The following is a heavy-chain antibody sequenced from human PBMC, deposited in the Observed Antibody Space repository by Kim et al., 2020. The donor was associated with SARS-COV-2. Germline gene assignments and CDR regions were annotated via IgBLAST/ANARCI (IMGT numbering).Heavy chain of an antibody. CDR1: GFTFSSYW. J-gene: IGHJ6*02. V-gene: IGHV3-7*01. D-gene: IGHD3-22*01. Sequence: GGSLRLSCAASGFTFSSYWMSWVRQAPGKGLEWVSNIKQDGSEKYYVDSVKGRFTIARDNAKNSLSQQMNSLRAEDTAVYYCAREKITMIVVVITPYYYYGMDVWGQGTTVTVSS. CDR2: IKQDGSEK. CDR3: AREKITMIVVVITPYYYYGMDV.